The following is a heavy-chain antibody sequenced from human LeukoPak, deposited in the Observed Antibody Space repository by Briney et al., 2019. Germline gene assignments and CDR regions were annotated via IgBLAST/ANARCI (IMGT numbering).Heavy chain of an antibody. CDR3: VSARGSSGLSDYGMDV. J-gene: IGHJ6*02. CDR1: GGSISSGGYS. Sequence: SQTLSLTCAVSGGSISSGGYSWSWIRQPPGKGLEWIGYIYHSGSTYYNPSLKSRVTISVDRSKNQFSLKLSSVTAADTAVYYCVSARGSSGLSDYGMDVWGQGTMVTVSS. D-gene: IGHD3-22*01. V-gene: IGHV4-30-2*01. CDR2: IYHSGST.